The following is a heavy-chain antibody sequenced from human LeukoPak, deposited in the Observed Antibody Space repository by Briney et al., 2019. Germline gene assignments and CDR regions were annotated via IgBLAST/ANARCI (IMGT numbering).Heavy chain of an antibody. CDR2: IKQDGSEK. V-gene: IGHV3-7*01. D-gene: IGHD6-19*01. Sequence: PGGSLRLSCAASGFTFSSYWMSWVRQAPGKGLEWVANIKQDGSEKYYVDSVKGRFTISRDNAKNSLNLQVNSLRAEDTAVYYCARGDKSSGWYFLDYWGRGTLVTVSS. CDR1: GFTFSSYW. J-gene: IGHJ4*02. CDR3: ARGDKSSGWYFLDY.